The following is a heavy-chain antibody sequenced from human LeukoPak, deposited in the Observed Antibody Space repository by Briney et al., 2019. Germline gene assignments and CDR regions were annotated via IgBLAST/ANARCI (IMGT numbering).Heavy chain of an antibody. D-gene: IGHD3-22*01. V-gene: IGHV3-9*01. CDR1: GFTFSSFW. CDR3: AKDIEAGAGPLYYDSSGFS. J-gene: IGHJ4*02. Sequence: PGGSLRLSCAASGFTFSSFWISWVRQAPGKGLEWVSGISWNSGSIGYADSVKGRFTISRDNAKNSLYLQMNSLRAEDTALYYCAKDIEAGAGPLYYDSSGFSWGQGTLVTVSS. CDR2: ISWNSGSI.